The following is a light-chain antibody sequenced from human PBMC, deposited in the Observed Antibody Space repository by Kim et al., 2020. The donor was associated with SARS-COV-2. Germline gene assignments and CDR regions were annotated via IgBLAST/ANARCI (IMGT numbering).Light chain of an antibody. CDR3: QAWDSSIRV. Sequence: SYELTQPPSVSVSPGQTASITCSGDKLGDKYACWYQQKPGQSPVLVIYQDSKRPSGIPERFSGSNSGNTDTLTISGTQAMDEADYYCQAWDSSIRVFGGG. CDR1: KLGDKY. CDR2: QDS. V-gene: IGLV3-1*01. J-gene: IGLJ3*02.